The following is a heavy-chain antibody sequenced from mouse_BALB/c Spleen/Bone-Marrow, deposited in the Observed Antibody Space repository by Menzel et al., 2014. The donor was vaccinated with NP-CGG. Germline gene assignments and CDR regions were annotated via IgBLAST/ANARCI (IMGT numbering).Heavy chain of an antibody. J-gene: IGHJ3*01. Sequence: VQGVESGAELMKPGASVKISCKATGYTFSSYWIEWVKQRPGHGLEWIGEILPGSGSTKYNEKFKGEATFTADTSSNTAYMQLSSLTSEDSAVYYCARKEGFWGTFAYWGQGTLVTVSA. CDR3: ARKEGFWGTFAY. D-gene: IGHD4-1*01. CDR2: ILPGSGST. V-gene: IGHV1-9*01. CDR1: GYTFSSYW.